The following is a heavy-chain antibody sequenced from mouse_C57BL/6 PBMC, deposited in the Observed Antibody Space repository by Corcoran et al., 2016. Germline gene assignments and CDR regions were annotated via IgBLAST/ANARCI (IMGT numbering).Heavy chain of an antibody. V-gene: IGHV8-12*01. CDR1: GFSLSTSGMG. J-gene: IGHJ2*01. CDR2: IYWDDDK. D-gene: IGHD3-2*02. Sequence: QVTLKESGPGILQSSQTLSLTCAFSGFSLSTSGMGVSWIRQPSGKGLEWLAHIYWDDDKRYNPSLKSRLTLSKDTSRNQVFLKITSVDTADTATYYCARRAEVGTAQAFDYWGQGTTLTVSS. CDR3: ARRAEVGTAQAFDY.